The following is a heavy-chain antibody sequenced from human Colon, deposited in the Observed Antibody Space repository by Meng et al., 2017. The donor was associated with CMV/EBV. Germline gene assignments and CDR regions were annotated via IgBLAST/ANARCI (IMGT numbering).Heavy chain of an antibody. J-gene: IGHJ4*02. Sequence: QGLRGQSGAKVKKPGTSVKVSCKASGGTFSSYAIRWVRQAPGQGREWMGGIIPIFGTANYAQKFQGRVTITADESPSTAYMELSSLRSEDTAVYYCARDIDSAEGYWGQGTLVTVSS. CDR2: IIPIFGTA. CDR1: GGTFSSYA. V-gene: IGHV1-69*12. CDR3: ARDIDSAEGY. D-gene: IGHD1-26*01.